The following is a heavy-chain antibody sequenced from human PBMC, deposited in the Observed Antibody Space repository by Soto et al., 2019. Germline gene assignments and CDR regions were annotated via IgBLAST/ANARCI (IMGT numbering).Heavy chain of an antibody. V-gene: IGHV3-21*01. CDR3: AKSVAARLDWFDP. CDR2: ISSSGTYI. J-gene: IGHJ5*02. D-gene: IGHD6-6*01. CDR1: GYTFSSFS. Sequence: GGSVRLSCAASGYTFSSFSMNWVRQAPGKGLEWVSSISSSGTYIYYADSVEGRFTTSRDNAKNSVYLHMYSLRAEDTAVYYCAKSVAARLDWFDPWGQGTLVTVSS.